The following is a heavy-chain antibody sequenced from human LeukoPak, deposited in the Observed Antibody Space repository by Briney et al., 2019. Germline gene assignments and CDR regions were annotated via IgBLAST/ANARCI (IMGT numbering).Heavy chain of an antibody. D-gene: IGHD1-20*01. CDR1: GFTVISNY. J-gene: IGHJ4*02. Sequence: GGSRRLSCAASGFTVISNYMSWVRQAPGQGLEWVSVLYAGGGTYYTDSVKGRFTISRDDSKNTLYLQMNSLRAEDTAVYYCARGNTWNYFDYWGQGTLVTVSS. CDR3: ARGNTWNYFDY. V-gene: IGHV3-66*01. CDR2: LYAGGGT.